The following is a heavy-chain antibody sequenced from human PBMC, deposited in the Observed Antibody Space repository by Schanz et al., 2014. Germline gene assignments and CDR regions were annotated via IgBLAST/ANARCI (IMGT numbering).Heavy chain of an antibody. CDR1: GYTLSAYS. CDR3: ATGKGDILTGRY. D-gene: IGHD3-9*01. Sequence: QVQLVQSGTQVKKPGASVKVSCKASGYTLSAYSLHWVRQAPGQGLEWMGIITPSGGSTNYAQKRQGRVTMTRETSTSTDYRELSSLRSEDTAVYYCATGKGDILTGRYWGQGTLVTVSS. J-gene: IGHJ4*02. V-gene: IGHV1-46*01. CDR2: ITPSGGST.